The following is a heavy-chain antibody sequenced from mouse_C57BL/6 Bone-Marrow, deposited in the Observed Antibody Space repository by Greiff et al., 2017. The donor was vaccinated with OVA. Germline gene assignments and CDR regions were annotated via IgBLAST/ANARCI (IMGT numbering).Heavy chain of an antibody. Sequence: QVHVKQPGAELVKPGASVKMSCKASGYTFTSYWITWVKQRPGQGLEWIGDIYPGSGSTNYNEKFKSKATLTVDTSSSTAYLQLSSLTSEDSAVYYCARFGYGSSVAYWGQGTLVTVSA. D-gene: IGHD1-1*01. CDR1: GYTFTSYW. J-gene: IGHJ3*01. CDR2: IYPGSGST. V-gene: IGHV1-55*01. CDR3: ARFGYGSSVAY.